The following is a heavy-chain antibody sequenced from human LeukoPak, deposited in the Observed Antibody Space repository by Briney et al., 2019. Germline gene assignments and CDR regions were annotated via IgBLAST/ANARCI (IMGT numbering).Heavy chain of an antibody. CDR1: GFTFSSAW. CDR3: TTWGGSFSRY. J-gene: IGHJ4*02. D-gene: IGHD1-26*01. Sequence: GGSLRLSCAASGFTFSSAWMAWVRQAPGKGLVFVGRIRNKSDGGTADSADPLKGRFTISRDDSTNTLYLQMNSLETEDTAVYYCTTWGGSFSRYWGQGTLVTVSS. V-gene: IGHV3-15*01. CDR2: IRNKSDGGTA.